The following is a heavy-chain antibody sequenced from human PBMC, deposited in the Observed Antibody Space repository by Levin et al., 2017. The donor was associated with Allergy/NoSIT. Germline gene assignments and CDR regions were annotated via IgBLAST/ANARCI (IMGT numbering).Heavy chain of an antibody. D-gene: IGHD6-19*01. V-gene: IGHV2-26*01. Sequence: SGPTLVKPTETLTLTCTVSGFSLSNARMGVSWIRQPPGKALEWLAHIFSNDEKSYSTSLKSRLTISKDTSKSQVVLTMTNMDPVDTATYYCARMEGPYSSGWYYYYYGMDVWGQGTTVTVSS. J-gene: IGHJ6*02. CDR1: GFSLSNARMG. CDR2: IFSNDEK. CDR3: ARMEGPYSSGWYYYYYGMDV.